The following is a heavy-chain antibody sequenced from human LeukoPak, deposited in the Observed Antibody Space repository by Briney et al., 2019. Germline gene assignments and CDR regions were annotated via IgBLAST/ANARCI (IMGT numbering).Heavy chain of an antibody. V-gene: IGHV1-18*01. CDR3: AERGITMVRGVKNYGMDV. D-gene: IGHD3-10*01. Sequence: GASVRVSCKASGYTFTSYGISWVRQAPGQGLEWMGWISAYNGNTNYAQKLQGRVTMTTDTSTSTAYMELRSLRSDDTAVYYCAERGITMVRGVKNYGMDVWGQGTTVTVSS. J-gene: IGHJ6*02. CDR1: GYTFTSYG. CDR2: ISAYNGNT.